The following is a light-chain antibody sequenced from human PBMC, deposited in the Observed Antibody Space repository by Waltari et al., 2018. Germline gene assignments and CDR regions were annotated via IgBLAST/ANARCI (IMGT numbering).Light chain of an antibody. CDR1: QSVGTY. Sequence: EIVLTQSPAILSLSPGERATLSCRASQSVGTYLAWYQQRPGQSPRLLIYDASYMATGITARFSGSGSETDFTLTISSLQPEDFAVYYCQQRRNWPLTFGGGTRVQI. CDR2: DAS. J-gene: IGKJ4*01. V-gene: IGKV3-11*01. CDR3: QQRRNWPLT.